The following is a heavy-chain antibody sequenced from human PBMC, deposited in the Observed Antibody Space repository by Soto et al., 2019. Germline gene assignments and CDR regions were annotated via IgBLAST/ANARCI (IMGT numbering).Heavy chain of an antibody. CDR3: ARSSRRELERTTDYYYYYGMDV. CDR1: GYTFTSYG. V-gene: IGHV1-18*01. D-gene: IGHD1-1*01. CDR2: ISAYNGNT. Sequence: ASVKVSCKASGYTFTSYGISWVRQAPGQGLEWMGWISAYNGNTNYAQKLQGRVTMTTDTSTSTAYMELRSLRSDDTAVYYCARSSRRELERTTDYYYYYGMDVWGQGTTVTVSS. J-gene: IGHJ6*02.